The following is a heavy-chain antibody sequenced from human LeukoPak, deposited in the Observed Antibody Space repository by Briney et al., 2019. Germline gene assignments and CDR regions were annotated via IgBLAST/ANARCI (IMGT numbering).Heavy chain of an antibody. Sequence: PGRSLRLSCAASGFTFCSYAMHWVRQAPGKGLEWVAVISYDGSNKYYADSVKGRFTISRDNSKNTLYLQMNSLRAEDTAVYYCARDNDYYGAGSYSWFDPWGQGTLVTVSS. J-gene: IGHJ5*02. CDR1: GFTFCSYA. D-gene: IGHD3-10*01. V-gene: IGHV3-30-3*01. CDR2: ISYDGSNK. CDR3: ARDNDYYGAGSYSWFDP.